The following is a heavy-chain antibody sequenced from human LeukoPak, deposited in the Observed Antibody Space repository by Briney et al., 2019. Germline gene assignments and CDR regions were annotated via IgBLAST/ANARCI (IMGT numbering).Heavy chain of an antibody. J-gene: IGHJ5*02. V-gene: IGHV4-34*01. CDR3: ARTKSYTAMVTT. Sequence: SETLSLTCAVYGGSFSGYYWSWIRQPPGKGLEWIGEINHSGSTNYNPSLKSRVTISVDTSKNQFSLKLSSVTAADTAAYYCARTKSYTAMVTTWGQGALVTVSS. CDR2: INHSGST. D-gene: IGHD5-18*01. CDR1: GGSFSGYY.